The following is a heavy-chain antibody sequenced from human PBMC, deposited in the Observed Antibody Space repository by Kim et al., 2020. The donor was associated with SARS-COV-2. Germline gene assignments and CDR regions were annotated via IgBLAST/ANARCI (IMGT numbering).Heavy chain of an antibody. CDR3: VKGMPPD. CDR2: IDNDGRTT. CDR1: GFTFSSFW. J-gene: IGHJ4*02. D-gene: IGHD2-2*01. V-gene: IGHV3-74*01. Sequence: GGSLRLSCAASGFTFSSFWIHWVRQAPGKGLVWVSNIDNDGRTTTYADSVKGRFTITRDNAKNTVYLQLNSLRVDDTAVYYCVKGMPPDWGQGARVTAS.